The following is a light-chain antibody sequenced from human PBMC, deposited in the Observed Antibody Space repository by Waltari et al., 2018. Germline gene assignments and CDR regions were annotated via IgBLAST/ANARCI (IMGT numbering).Light chain of an antibody. Sequence: DIQLTQSPSSLSASVGDRVTITCRESQNMNYYLNWYQQKPGKPPKVLIFAASGLQSGVPSRFSGSGSGTDFTLTISRLQPEDFATYYCQQNFSVPLTFGQGTKVEIK. V-gene: IGKV1-39*01. CDR1: QNMNYY. CDR3: QQNFSVPLT. J-gene: IGKJ1*01. CDR2: AAS.